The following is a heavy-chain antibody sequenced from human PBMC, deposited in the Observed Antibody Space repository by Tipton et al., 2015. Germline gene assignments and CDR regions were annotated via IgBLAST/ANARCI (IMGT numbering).Heavy chain of an antibody. CDR3: ARVAFGPFDY. CDR2: IYYSGRT. V-gene: IGHV4-31*03. CDR1: GGSISSGGYY. D-gene: IGHD2/OR15-2a*01. J-gene: IGHJ4*02. Sequence: GLVKPSETLSLTCTVSGGSISSGGYYWSWIRQHPGKGLEWIGYIYYSGRTYYNPSLKSRVTISVDKSKNQFSLKLSSVTAADTAVYYCARVAFGPFDYWGQGTLVTVSS.